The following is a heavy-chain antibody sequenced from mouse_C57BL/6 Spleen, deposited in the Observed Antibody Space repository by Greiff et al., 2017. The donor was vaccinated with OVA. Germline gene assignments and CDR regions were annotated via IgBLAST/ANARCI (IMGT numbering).Heavy chain of an antibody. CDR2: ISYDGSN. V-gene: IGHV3-6*01. CDR3: ARENWDWYFDV. CDR1: GYSITSGYY. Sequence: EVQLVESGPGLVKPSLSLSLTCSVTGYSITSGYYWNWIRQFPGNKLEWMGYISYDGSNNYNPSLKNRISITRDTSKNQFFLKLNSVTTEDTATYYCARENWDWYFDVWGTGTTDTVSS. D-gene: IGHD4-1*01. J-gene: IGHJ1*03.